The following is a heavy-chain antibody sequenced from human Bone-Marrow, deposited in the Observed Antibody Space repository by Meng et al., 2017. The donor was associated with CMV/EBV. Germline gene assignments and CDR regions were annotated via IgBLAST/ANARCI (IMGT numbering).Heavy chain of an antibody. D-gene: IGHD2-15*01. V-gene: IGHV4-34*01. CDR2: VNHSGSN. CDR1: GGPFRGYY. Sequence: GSLRLPCAVYGGPFRGYYWSWTRQPPGKGLEWCGEVNHSGSNNYNPSLKSRVTISVDTSKIQFSLTLSSVTAADTAVYSCVRGRMSFDIVVVVAATRRSAFDIWGQGTMVTVSS. J-gene: IGHJ3*02. CDR3: VRGRMSFDIVVVVAATRRSAFDI.